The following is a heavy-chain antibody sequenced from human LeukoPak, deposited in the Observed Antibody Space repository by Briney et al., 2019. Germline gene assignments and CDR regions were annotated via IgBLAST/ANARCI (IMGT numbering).Heavy chain of an antibody. D-gene: IGHD3-22*01. CDR2: ISAYNGNT. CDR1: GYTFISYG. Sequence: GASVKVSCKASGYTFISYGISWVRQAPGQGLEWMGWISAYNGNTNYAQKLQGRVTMTTDTSTSTAYMELRSLRSDDTAVYYCARAEYYYDSSGYSDYWGQGTLVTVSS. V-gene: IGHV1-18*01. J-gene: IGHJ4*02. CDR3: ARAEYYYDSSGYSDY.